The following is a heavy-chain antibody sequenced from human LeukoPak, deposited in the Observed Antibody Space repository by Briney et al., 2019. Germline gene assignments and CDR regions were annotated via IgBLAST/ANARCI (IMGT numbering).Heavy chain of an antibody. CDR2: TYYRSTWFS. J-gene: IGHJ4*02. V-gene: IGHV6-1*01. CDR3: ARYFGRYNHDY. D-gene: IGHD1-1*01. CDR1: GDSVASNSVA. Sequence: SQTLSLTCAISGDSVASNSVAWSWIRQSPSGGLEWLGRTYYRSTWFSDYALSVRGRITISPDTSKNQFSLQLNSVTPEDTAVYYCARYFGRYNHDYWGQGTLVTVSS.